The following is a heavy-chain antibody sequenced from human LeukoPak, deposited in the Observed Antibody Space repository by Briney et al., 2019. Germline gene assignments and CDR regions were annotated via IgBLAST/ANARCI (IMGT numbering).Heavy chain of an antibody. V-gene: IGHV3-23*01. CDR2: ISGSGGIT. CDR3: AKDTDSSWKDKWFDY. CDR1: GFTFSSYA. Sequence: GGSLRLSCAASGFTFSSYAMSWVRQAPGKGLEWVSAISGSGGITYYADSVKGRFTISRDNSKSTLYLQMNSLRAEDTAVYYCAKDTDSSWKDKWFDYWGQGTLDTVSS. J-gene: IGHJ5*01. D-gene: IGHD6-13*01.